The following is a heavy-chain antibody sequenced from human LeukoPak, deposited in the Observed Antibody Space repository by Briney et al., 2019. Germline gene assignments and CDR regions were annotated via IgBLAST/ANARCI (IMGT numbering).Heavy chain of an antibody. D-gene: IGHD3-22*01. Sequence: GGSLRLSCAASGFTFSSYAMHWVRQAPGKGLEWVAVISYDGSNKYYADSVKGRFTISRDNSKNTLYLQMNSLRAEDTAVYYCARDSLYYYDSSGYFHYYYGMDVWGQGTTVTVSS. CDR2: ISYDGSNK. CDR3: ARDSLYYYDSSGYFHYYYGMDV. J-gene: IGHJ6*02. V-gene: IGHV3-30-3*01. CDR1: GFTFSSYA.